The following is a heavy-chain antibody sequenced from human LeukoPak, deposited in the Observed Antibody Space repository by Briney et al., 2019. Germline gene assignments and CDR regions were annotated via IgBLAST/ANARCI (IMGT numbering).Heavy chain of an antibody. D-gene: IGHD5-12*01. CDR1: GFTFSLYN. CDR2: ITDAVGST. J-gene: IGHJ4*02. Sequence: GGSLRLSCVASGFTFSLYNMNWVRQAPGKGLEWVSAITDAVGSTHYADSVKGRFTISSDNSKNTVYLQMNSLRPEDMAVYYCAKEIFSGLLYIDYWGQGTLVTVSS. CDR3: AKEIFSGLLYIDY. V-gene: IGHV3-23*01.